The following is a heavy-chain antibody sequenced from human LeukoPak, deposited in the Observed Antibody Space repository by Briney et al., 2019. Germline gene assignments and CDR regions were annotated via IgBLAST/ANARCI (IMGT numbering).Heavy chain of an antibody. D-gene: IGHD1-26*01. CDR1: GYGFTSYW. Sequence: GEALQISFQASGYGFTSYWIGWVRPMSGKGLGWRGIIYPGDSDARYSPSFQGQVTISADKSISPAYLQWSSLKASDTAMYYCARRRDLYSGSYYPFDYWGQGTLVTVSS. CDR3: ARRRDLYSGSYYPFDY. CDR2: IYPGDSDA. V-gene: IGHV5-51*01. J-gene: IGHJ4*02.